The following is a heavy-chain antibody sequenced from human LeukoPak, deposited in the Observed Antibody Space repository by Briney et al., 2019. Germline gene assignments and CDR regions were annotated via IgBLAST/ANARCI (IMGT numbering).Heavy chain of an antibody. Sequence: PGGSLRLSCAASGFTFSSYEMNWVRQAPGKGLEWVSYISSSGSTIYYADSVKGRFTISRDNAKNSLYLQMNSLRAEDTAVYYCAREFDYYDSSGYPYWGQGTLVTASS. D-gene: IGHD3-22*01. J-gene: IGHJ4*02. CDR1: GFTFSSYE. V-gene: IGHV3-48*03. CDR3: AREFDYYDSSGYPY. CDR2: ISSSGSTI.